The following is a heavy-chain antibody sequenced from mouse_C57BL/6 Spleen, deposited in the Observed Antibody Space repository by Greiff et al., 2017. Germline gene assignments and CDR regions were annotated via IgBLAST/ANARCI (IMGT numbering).Heavy chain of an antibody. CDR1: GFTFSDYY. CDR2: ITYDGSST. CDR3: TRDRYYYGSSYYYAMDY. D-gene: IGHD1-1*01. Sequence: DVKVVESEGGLVQPGSSMKLSCTASGFTFSDYYMAWVRPVPEKSLEWVATITYDGSSTSYLDSVQSRFIISRDNAKNIQYLQMSILQSEDTATYYCTRDRYYYGSSYYYAMDYWGQGTSVTVSS. V-gene: IGHV5-16*01. J-gene: IGHJ4*01.